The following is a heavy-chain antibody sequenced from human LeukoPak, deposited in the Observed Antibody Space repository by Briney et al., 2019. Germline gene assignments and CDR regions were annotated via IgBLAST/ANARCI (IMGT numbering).Heavy chain of an antibody. CDR3: GYSGYDFPFDY. Sequence: PGGSLRLSCAASEFSVSANYMSWVRQAPGKGLEWVSVIYSGGSTFYADSVKGRFTISRHNSRNTLYLQMNSLRAEDTAVYHCGYSGYDFPFDYWGQGTLVTVSS. CDR2: IYSGGST. CDR1: EFSVSANY. J-gene: IGHJ4*02. V-gene: IGHV3-53*04. D-gene: IGHD5-12*01.